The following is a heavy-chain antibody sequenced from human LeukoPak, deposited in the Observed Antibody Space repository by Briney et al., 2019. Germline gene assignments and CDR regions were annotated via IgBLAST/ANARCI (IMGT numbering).Heavy chain of an antibody. CDR3: ARDEIVATTKANYYYYMDV. CDR1: GYTFTGYY. J-gene: IGHJ6*03. CDR2: INPNSGGT. V-gene: IGHV1-2*02. D-gene: IGHD5-12*01. Sequence: ASVKVSCKASGYTFTGYYMHWVRQAPGQGLEWMGWINPNSGGTSYAQKFQGRVTMTRDTSISTAYMELSRLRSDDTAVYYCARDEIVATTKANYYYYMDVWGKGTTVTISS.